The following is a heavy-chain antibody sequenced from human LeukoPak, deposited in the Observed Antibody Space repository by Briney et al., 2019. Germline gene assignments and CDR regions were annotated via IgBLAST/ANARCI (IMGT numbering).Heavy chain of an antibody. J-gene: IGHJ4*02. CDR2: INAGNGNT. Sequence: ASVKVSCKASGYTFTSYAMHWARQAPGQRLEWMGWINAGNGNTKYSQKFQGRVTITRDTSASTAYMELSSLRSEDTAVYYCARGSSGWYWDYFDYWGQGTLVTVSS. V-gene: IGHV1-3*01. CDR3: ARGSSGWYWDYFDY. CDR1: GYTFTSYA. D-gene: IGHD6-19*01.